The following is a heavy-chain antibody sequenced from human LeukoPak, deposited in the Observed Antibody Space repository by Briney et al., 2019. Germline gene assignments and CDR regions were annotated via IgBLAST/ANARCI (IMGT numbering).Heavy chain of an antibody. CDR3: ARARRDCSGGSCYPDYNWFDP. CDR2: ISSSGSAI. CDR1: GFTLSSYE. D-gene: IGHD2-15*01. Sequence: PGGSLRLSCAASGFTLSSYEMNWVRQAPGKGLDWVSYISSSGSAIYYADSVRGRSTISRDNAKNSLYLQMNSLRAEDTAVYYCARARRDCSGGSCYPDYNWFDPWGQGTLVTVSS. V-gene: IGHV3-48*03. J-gene: IGHJ5*02.